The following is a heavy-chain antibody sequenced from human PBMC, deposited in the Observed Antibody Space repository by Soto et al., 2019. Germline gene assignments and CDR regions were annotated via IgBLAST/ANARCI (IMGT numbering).Heavy chain of an antibody. CDR1: EFTFRSYW. CDR3: ARSLPGTYGAFGL. Sequence: EVQLVDSGGGLVQPGGSLRLSCAASEFTFRSYWMHWVRQSPGKGLVWVSRISGDGSSTNYADSVKGRFTISRDNAKNTVYLQIDSLRAEDTAVYYCARSLPGTYGAFGLSGQGTMVTVSS. J-gene: IGHJ3*01. CDR2: ISGDGSST. D-gene: IGHD1-7*01. V-gene: IGHV3-74*01.